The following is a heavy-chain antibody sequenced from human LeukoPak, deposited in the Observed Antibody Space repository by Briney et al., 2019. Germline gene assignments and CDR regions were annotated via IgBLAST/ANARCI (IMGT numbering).Heavy chain of an antibody. CDR1: GFTFSSYS. Sequence: GGSLRLSCAASGFTFSSYSMNWVRQAPGKGLEWVSSISSSSYIYYADSVKGRFTISRDNAKNSLYLQMNSLRAEDTAVYYCARTLYDSSGYYYFDYWGQGTLVTVSS. D-gene: IGHD3-22*01. CDR3: ARTLYDSSGYYYFDY. J-gene: IGHJ4*02. CDR2: ISSSSYI. V-gene: IGHV3-21*01.